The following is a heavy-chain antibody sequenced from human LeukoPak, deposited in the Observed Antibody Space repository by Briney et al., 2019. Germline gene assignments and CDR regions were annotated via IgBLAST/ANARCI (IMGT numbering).Heavy chain of an antibody. CDR1: GGSISSYY. Sequence: SETLSLTCTVSGGSISSYYWSWIRQPPGKGLEWIGYIYYSGSTNYNPSLKSRVTISVDTSKNQFSLTLSSVTAADTAVYYCVKRNAENYDSSGYPLYYFDYWGQGTLVTVSS. D-gene: IGHD3-22*01. CDR2: IYYSGST. CDR3: VKRNAENYDSSGYPLYYFDY. V-gene: IGHV4-59*08. J-gene: IGHJ4*02.